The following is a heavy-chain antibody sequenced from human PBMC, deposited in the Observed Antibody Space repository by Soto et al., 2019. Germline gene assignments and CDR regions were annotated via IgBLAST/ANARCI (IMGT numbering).Heavy chain of an antibody. CDR3: AKGGRCSGVRGYVDY. CDR1: GFTFSSYG. D-gene: IGHD2-8*01. J-gene: IGHJ4*03. Sequence: EVQLLESGGGLVQPGGSLRLSCAASGFTFSSYGMSWVRQAPGKGLEWVSGISGSGGSTYYADSVKGRFTISRDNPKNTVELRRNGLRGEDTGVDYCAKGGRCSGVRGYVDYWGQGTLVTVSS. V-gene: IGHV3-23*01. CDR2: ISGSGGST.